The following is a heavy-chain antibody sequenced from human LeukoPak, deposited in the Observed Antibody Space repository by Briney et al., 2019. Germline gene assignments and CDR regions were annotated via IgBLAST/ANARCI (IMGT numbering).Heavy chain of an antibody. D-gene: IGHD1-26*01. CDR3: AKDLRNSGSPFDC. V-gene: IGHV3-23*01. J-gene: IGHJ4*02. CDR1: GFTLSSYG. CDR2: ISGSGGTT. Sequence: GGSLRLSCAASGFTLSSYGMSWVRQAPGQGLEWVSGISGSGGTTYYADSVKGRLTISRDNSKNTLYLQMNSLRAEDTAVYYCAKDLRNSGSPFDCWGQGTQVTVSS.